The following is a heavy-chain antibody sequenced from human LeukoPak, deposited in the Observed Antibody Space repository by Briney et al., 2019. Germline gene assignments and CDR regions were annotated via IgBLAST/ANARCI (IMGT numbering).Heavy chain of an antibody. CDR1: GYTFNTYG. CDR2: ISAYTGNT. CDR3: ARESDYCSGGSCYPEGDY. J-gene: IGHJ4*02. Sequence: ASVKVSCKPSGYTFNTYGITWVRQAPGQGLEWMGWISAYTGNTNYAQKLQGRVTMTTDTSTSTAYMELRSLRSDDTAVYYCARESDYCSGGSCYPEGDYWGQGTLVTVSS. V-gene: IGHV1-18*01. D-gene: IGHD2-15*01.